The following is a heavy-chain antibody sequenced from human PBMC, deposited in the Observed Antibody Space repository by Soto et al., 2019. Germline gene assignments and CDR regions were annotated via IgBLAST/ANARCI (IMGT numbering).Heavy chain of an antibody. CDR2: IVPNVGTV. CDR1: GGTFSSFINYP. V-gene: IGHV1-69*06. Sequence: QVQLVQSGAEVKKPGSSVKVSCKSSGGTFSSFINYPINWVRQAPGQGLEWMGGIVPNVGTVNYAQKFRGKVTITADKSTGTAYMELCSLRSEDTALYYCARRDTSGFLRYFDNWGQGTQVTVSS. D-gene: IGHD3-3*01. J-gene: IGHJ4*02. CDR3: ARRDTSGFLRYFDN.